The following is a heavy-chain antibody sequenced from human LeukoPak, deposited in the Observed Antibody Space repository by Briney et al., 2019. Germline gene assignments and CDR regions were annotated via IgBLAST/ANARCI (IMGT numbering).Heavy chain of an antibody. CDR2: GSESGGT. CDR1: GGSLNGHY. V-gene: IGHV4-34*01. D-gene: IGHD3-3*01. J-gene: IGHJ5*02. Sequence: SETLSLTCAVYGGSLNGHYWSWIRQPPGKGLEWIGEGSESGGTKFNPSLKSRVTISADTSKNQFSLKLNSVTAADTAVYYCAKNGQSGFSFDPWGQGTLVTVSS. CDR3: AKNGQSGFSFDP.